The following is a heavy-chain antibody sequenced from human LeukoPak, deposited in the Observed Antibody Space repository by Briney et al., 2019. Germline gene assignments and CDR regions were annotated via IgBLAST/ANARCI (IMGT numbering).Heavy chain of an antibody. J-gene: IGHJ4*02. CDR1: EYALTGLS. CDR2: FDPEGGET. Sequence: ASVTVSCKVSEYALTGLSIHWVRQTPGKGLECMGGFDPEGGETIYAQKFQGRVTMTEDTSTDTAYMELSSLRSEDTAVYYCARDSRGSETNYWGQGTLVTVSS. V-gene: IGHV1-24*01. D-gene: IGHD1-26*01. CDR3: ARDSRGSETNY.